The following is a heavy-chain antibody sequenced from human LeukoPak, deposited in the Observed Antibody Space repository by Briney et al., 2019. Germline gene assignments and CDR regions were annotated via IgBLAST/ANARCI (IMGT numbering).Heavy chain of an antibody. CDR3: ARACCDSSSCYSFDI. J-gene: IGHJ3*02. Sequence: ASVKVSCKASVYTFTVYYMHCVPHAPGQGLEWMGWINHNSGDTNYAQKFQGRVTITRDTSNNTPYMELSRLRSDDTAVYYCARACCDSSSCYSFDIWGQGTMVTVSS. CDR2: INHNSGDT. CDR1: VYTFTVYY. V-gene: IGHV1-2*02. D-gene: IGHD6-13*01.